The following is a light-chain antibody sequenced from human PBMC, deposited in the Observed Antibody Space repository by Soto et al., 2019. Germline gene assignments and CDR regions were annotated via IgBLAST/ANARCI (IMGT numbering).Light chain of an antibody. Sequence: QSALTQPASVSGFPGQSVTISCTGTSSDIGTYKYVSWYQHHPGKAPKLLIYEVTNRPSGVSDRFSGSKSGNTASLTISGLQADDEADYYCSSYAASFLRVFGSGTKLTVL. J-gene: IGLJ1*01. CDR2: EVT. CDR3: SSYAASFLRV. CDR1: SSDIGTYKY. V-gene: IGLV2-14*01.